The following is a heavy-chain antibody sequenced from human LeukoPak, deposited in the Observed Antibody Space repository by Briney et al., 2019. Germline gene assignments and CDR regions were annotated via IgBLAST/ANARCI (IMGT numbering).Heavy chain of an antibody. CDR2: ISGSGGST. CDR1: GFTFRSYA. CDR3: AKDTEFTVIGNWFDP. V-gene: IGHV3-23*01. J-gene: IGHJ5*02. Sequence: GGSLRLSCAASGFTFRSYAMSWVRQAPGKGLEWVSAISGSGGSTYYADSVKGRFTISRDNSKNTLYLQMNSLRAEDTAVYYCAKDTEFTVIGNWFDPWGQGTLVTVSS. D-gene: IGHD2-21*01.